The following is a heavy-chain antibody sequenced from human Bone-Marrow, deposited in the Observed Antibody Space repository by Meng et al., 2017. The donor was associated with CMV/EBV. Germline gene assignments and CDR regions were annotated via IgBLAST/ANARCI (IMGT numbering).Heavy chain of an antibody. CDR3: AKDAAHIFGVVDY. D-gene: IGHD3-3*02. Sequence: ASGFTFSSYGMHWVRQAPGKGLEWVAVISYDGSNKYYADSVKGRFTISRDNSKNTLYLQMNSLRAEDTAVYYCAKDAAHIFGVVDYWGQGTLVTVSS. CDR1: GFTFSSYG. CDR2: ISYDGSNK. V-gene: IGHV3-30*18. J-gene: IGHJ4*02.